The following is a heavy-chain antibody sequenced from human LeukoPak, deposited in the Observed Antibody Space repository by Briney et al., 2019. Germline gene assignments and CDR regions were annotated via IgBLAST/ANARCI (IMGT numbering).Heavy chain of an antibody. J-gene: IGHJ6*02. Sequence: GESLKISCKASGYSFTSYWIGWVRQMPGKGLEWMGIIDPSDSETRYTPSFQGQVTISVDKSLTTADLQWNSLKASDTAMYYCARHGMEGRITMVRGDDYYYYGMDVWGQGTTVTVSS. CDR3: ARHGMEGRITMVRGDDYYYYGMDV. CDR2: IDPSDSET. D-gene: IGHD3-10*01. V-gene: IGHV5-51*01. CDR1: GYSFTSYW.